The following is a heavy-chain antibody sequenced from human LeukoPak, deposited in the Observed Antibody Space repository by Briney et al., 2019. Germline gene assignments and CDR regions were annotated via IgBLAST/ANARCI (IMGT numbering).Heavy chain of an antibody. CDR2: IWYDGSNK. CDR1: GFTFSSYG. J-gene: IGHJ5*02. CDR3: ARDIVVVPAAKSWFDP. Sequence: PGRSLRLSCAASGFTFSSYGMHWVRQAPGKGLEWVAVIWYDGSNKYYADSVKGRFTISRDNSKNTLYLQMNSLRTEDTAVYYCARDIVVVPAAKSWFDPWGQGTLVTVSS. D-gene: IGHD2-2*01. V-gene: IGHV3-33*01.